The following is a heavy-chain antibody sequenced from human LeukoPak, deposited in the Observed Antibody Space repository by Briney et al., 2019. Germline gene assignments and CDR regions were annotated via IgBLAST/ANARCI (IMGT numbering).Heavy chain of an antibody. CDR3: ARSPPASPFDY. J-gene: IGHJ4*02. D-gene: IGHD2-2*01. V-gene: IGHV3-53*01. CDR1: GFTVSDNY. Sequence: GGSLRLSCAASGFTVSDNYMSWVRQAPGKGLEWVSVFYSGGSTRYADSVKGRFTISRDISKNILYLQMNNLRAEDTAFYYCARSPPASPFDYWGQGTLVTVSS. CDR2: FYSGGST.